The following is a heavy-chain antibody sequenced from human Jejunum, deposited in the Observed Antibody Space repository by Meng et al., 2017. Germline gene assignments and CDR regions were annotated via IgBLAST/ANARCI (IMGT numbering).Heavy chain of an antibody. J-gene: IGHJ5*02. CDR3: AHRLPFSVNWDVVWFDP. Sequence: SGPTLVKPTQTLTLTCTFSGFSLSTNGVGVAWIRQPPGKALESLAIIYWDDDKRYNPSLRSRLSITKDTSKNQVVLTMTDLDPVDTATYYCAHRLPFSVNWDVVWFDPWGQGTLVTVSS. CDR1: GFSLSTNGVG. CDR2: IYWDDDK. D-gene: IGHD1-1*01. V-gene: IGHV2-5*02.